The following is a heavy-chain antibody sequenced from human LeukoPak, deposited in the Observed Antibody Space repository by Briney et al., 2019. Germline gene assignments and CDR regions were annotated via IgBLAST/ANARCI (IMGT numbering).Heavy chain of an antibody. CDR2: ISAYNGNT. CDR1: GYTFTGYY. J-gene: IGHJ3*02. Sequence: ASVKVSCKASGYTFTGYYMHWVRQAPGQGLEWMGWISAYNGNTSYAQKLQGRVTMTTDTSTSTAYMELRSLRSDDTAVYYCARDEYCSGGSCPRDAFDIWGQGTMVTVSS. CDR3: ARDEYCSGGSCPRDAFDI. D-gene: IGHD2-15*01. V-gene: IGHV1-18*04.